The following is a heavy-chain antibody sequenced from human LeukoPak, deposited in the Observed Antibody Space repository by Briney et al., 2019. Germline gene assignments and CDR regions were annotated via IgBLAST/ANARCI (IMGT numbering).Heavy chain of an antibody. D-gene: IGHD2-15*01. CDR1: GITFRSYA. CDR2: IGGSGGST. CDR3: AKALGVWSVVAATTAFDI. J-gene: IGHJ3*02. Sequence: GESLRLSCAASGITFRSYAMSWVRQAPGKGPEWVSVIGGSGGSTYYADSVKGRFTISRDNSKNTLYLQMNSLRAEDTAVYYCAKALGVWSVVAATTAFDIWGQGTMVIVSS. V-gene: IGHV3-23*01.